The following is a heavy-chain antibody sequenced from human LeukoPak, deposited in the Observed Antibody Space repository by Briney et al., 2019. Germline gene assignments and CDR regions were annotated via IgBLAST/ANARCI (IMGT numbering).Heavy chain of an antibody. CDR2: IWYDGSNK. CDR1: GFTFSSCG. V-gene: IGHV3-33*06. Sequence: GGSLRLSCAASGFTFSSCGMHWVRQAPGKGLEWVAVIWYDGSNKYYADSVKGRFTISRDNSKNTLYLQMNSLRAEDTAVYYCAKGFFGYCSSTSCNPLFDYWGQGTLVTVSS. J-gene: IGHJ4*02. D-gene: IGHD2-2*03. CDR3: AKGFFGYCSSTSCNPLFDY.